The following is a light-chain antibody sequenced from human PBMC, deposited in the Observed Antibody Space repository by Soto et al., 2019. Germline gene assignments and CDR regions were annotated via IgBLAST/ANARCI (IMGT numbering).Light chain of an antibody. J-gene: IGLJ3*02. Sequence: NFMLTQPHSVSESPGKTVIISCTRSSVSIASNYVQWYQQRPGSSPTTVIYEDNQRPSGVPDRFSGSIDSSSNSASLTISGLETEDEADYFCQSYDATNQVFGGGTKRTVL. CDR3: QSYDATNQV. CDR2: EDN. CDR1: SVSIASNY. V-gene: IGLV6-57*01.